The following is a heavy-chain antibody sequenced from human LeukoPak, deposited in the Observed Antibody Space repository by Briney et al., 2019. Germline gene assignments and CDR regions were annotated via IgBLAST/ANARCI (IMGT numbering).Heavy chain of an antibody. Sequence: PSVKLSCKASGYTFTSYGISWVRQAPGHGLEWMGWISAYNGNTNYAQKLQGRVTMTTDTSTSTAYMELRSLRSDDTAVYYCARDVGSGYYDSRGPIYVDNCGYWGQGTLVTVSS. D-gene: IGHD3-22*01. J-gene: IGHJ4*02. CDR3: ARDVGSGYYDSRGPIYVDNCGY. CDR2: ISAYNGNT. V-gene: IGHV1-18*01. CDR1: GYTFTSYG.